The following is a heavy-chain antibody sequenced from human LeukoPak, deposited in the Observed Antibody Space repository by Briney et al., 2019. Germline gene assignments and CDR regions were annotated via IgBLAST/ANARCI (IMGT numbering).Heavy chain of an antibody. CDR2: INPSGARI. CDR3: SREGSDGYNFDY. CDR1: GFTFSSYE. Sequence: PGGSLRLSCAASGFTFSSYELIWVRQAPGRGLEWVSYINPSGARIYYADSVKGRFTISGDNAKNSLYLQMNSLRAEDTGVYYCSREGSDGYNFDYWGQGTLVTVSS. V-gene: IGHV3-48*03. J-gene: IGHJ4*02. D-gene: IGHD5-24*01.